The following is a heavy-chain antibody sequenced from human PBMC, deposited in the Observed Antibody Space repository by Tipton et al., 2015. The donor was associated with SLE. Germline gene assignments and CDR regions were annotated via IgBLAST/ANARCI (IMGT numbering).Heavy chain of an antibody. CDR3: DRGGSGWPDAFDM. CDR2: ISSSGSTI. CDR1: GFTFSSYE. Sequence: GSLRLSCAASGFTFSSYEMNRVRQAPGKGLEWVSYISSSGSTIYYADSVKGRSTISRDNAKNSLYLQMNSLRAEEPAVYYCDRGGSGWPDAFDMWGQGTMVTASS. J-gene: IGHJ3*02. D-gene: IGHD6-19*01. V-gene: IGHV3-48*03.